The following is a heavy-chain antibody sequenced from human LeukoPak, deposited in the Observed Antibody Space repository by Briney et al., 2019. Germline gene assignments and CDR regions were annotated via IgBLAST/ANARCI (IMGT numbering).Heavy chain of an antibody. CDR3: ARDRGIYYDSSGYPDAFDI. CDR1: GFTFSSYA. J-gene: IGHJ3*02. Sequence: PGGSLRLSCAASGFTFSSYAMSWVRQAPGKGLEWVSAISGSGGSTYYADSVKGRFTISRDNSKNTLYLQMNSLRAEDTAVYYCARDRGIYYDSSGYPDAFDIWGQGTMVTVSS. D-gene: IGHD3-22*01. CDR2: ISGSGGST. V-gene: IGHV3-23*01.